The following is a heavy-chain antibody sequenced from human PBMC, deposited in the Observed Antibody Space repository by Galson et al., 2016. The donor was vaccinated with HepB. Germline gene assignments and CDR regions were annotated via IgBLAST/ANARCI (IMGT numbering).Heavy chain of an antibody. Sequence: SLRLSCAASGFTFNKYNIHWGRQASGKGQEWSLYISDTTSIIYYADAVKGRFTISRANAKNSLYLQMNSLRAEDTAVYYCATDPNRGDGNCFDWWGQGTLVTVSS. CDR3: ATDPNRGDGNCFDW. J-gene: IGHJ4*02. D-gene: IGHD5-24*01. CDR2: ISDTTSII. CDR1: GFTFNKYN. V-gene: IGHV3-21*05.